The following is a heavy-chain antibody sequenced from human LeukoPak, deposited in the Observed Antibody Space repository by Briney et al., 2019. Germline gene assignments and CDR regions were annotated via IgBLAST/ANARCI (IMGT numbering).Heavy chain of an antibody. CDR1: GFTFSDYY. V-gene: IGHV3-11*01. J-gene: IGHJ4*02. CDR3: ATERLGRYYYDSSGYYRY. Sequence: GGSLRLSCAASGFTFSDYYMSWIRQAPGKGLEWVSYISSSGSTIYYADSVKGRFTISRDNAKNSLYLQMNSLRAEDTAVYYCATERLGRYYYDSSGYYRYWGQGPLVTVSS. CDR2: ISSSGSTI. D-gene: IGHD3-22*01.